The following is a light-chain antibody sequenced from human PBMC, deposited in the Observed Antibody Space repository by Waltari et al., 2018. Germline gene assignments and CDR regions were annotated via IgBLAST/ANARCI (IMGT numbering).Light chain of an antibody. V-gene: IGLV1-40*01. CDR2: GNS. Sequence: QSVLTQPPSLSGAPGQRVTISCPGSSSHIGAAYDVRWYQQLPGTAPKLLIHGNSNRPSGVPDRFSGSKSGTSASLAITGLQAEDEADYYCQSYDSSLSAVIFGGGTKLTVL. J-gene: IGLJ2*01. CDR3: QSYDSSLSAVI. CDR1: SSHIGAAYD.